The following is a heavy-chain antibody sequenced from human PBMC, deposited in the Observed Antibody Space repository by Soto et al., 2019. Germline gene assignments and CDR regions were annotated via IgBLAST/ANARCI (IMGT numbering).Heavy chain of an antibody. Sequence: EVQLVESGGGLVKPGGSLRLSCAASGFTFSSYSMNWVRQAPGKGLEWVSSISSSSSYIYYADSVKGRFTISRDNAKNSLYLQMNSLSAEDTAVYYCARAGSGYQYFDYWGQGTLVTVSS. V-gene: IGHV3-21*01. J-gene: IGHJ4*02. CDR3: ARAGSGYQYFDY. D-gene: IGHD3-22*01. CDR1: GFTFSSYS. CDR2: ISSSSSYI.